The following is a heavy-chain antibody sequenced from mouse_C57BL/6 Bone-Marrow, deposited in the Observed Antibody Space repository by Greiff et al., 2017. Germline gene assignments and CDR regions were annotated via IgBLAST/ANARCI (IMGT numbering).Heavy chain of an antibody. CDR3: AKGDWFAY. V-gene: IGHV5-15*04. CDR2: ISNLAYSI. Sequence: EVMLVESGGGLVQPGGSLKLSCAASGFTFSDYGMAWVRQAPRKGPEWVAFISNLAYSIYYADTVTGRFIIYRENAKNILYLEMSSLRSEDTAMYYCAKGDWFAYWGQGTLVTVSA. J-gene: IGHJ3*01. CDR1: GFTFSDYG.